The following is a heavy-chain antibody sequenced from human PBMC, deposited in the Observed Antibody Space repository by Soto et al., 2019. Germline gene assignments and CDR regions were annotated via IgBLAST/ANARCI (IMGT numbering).Heavy chain of an antibody. Sequence: GGSLRLSCAASGFTFSSYAMSWVRQAPGKGLEWVSAISGSGGSTYYADSGKGRFTISRDNSKNTLYLQMNSLRAEDTAVYYCAKARLITIFGVVIISYFDYWGQGTLVTVSS. D-gene: IGHD3-3*01. V-gene: IGHV3-23*01. CDR1: GFTFSSYA. CDR3: AKARLITIFGVVIISYFDY. CDR2: ISGSGGST. J-gene: IGHJ4*02.